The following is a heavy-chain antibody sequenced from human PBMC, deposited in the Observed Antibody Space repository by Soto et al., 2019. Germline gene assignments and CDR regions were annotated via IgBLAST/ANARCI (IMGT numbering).Heavy chain of an antibody. CDR2: IKSQGDGGTR. CDR3: TTDLQAYCDGTTCYAGNYYYDDMDV. V-gene: IGHV3-15*01. Sequence: GGSLRLSCAASGFSFRNAWMSWVRQSPGKGLEWVGHIKSQGDGGTRDYAAPVKGRFTISRDDSKNTLFLQMNSLKNEDTAVYFCTTDLQAYCDGTTCYAGNYYYDDMDVWGQGTTVTVSS. D-gene: IGHD2-2*01. CDR1: GFSFRNAW. J-gene: IGHJ6*02.